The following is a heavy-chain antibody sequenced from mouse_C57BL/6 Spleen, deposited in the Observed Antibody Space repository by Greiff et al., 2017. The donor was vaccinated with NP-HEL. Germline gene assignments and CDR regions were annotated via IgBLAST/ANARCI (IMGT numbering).Heavy chain of an antibody. CDR1: GFSLTSYG. Sequence: VQLQQSGPGLVQPSQSLSITCTVSGFSLTSYGVHWVRQSPGKGLEWLGVIWRGGSTDYNAAFMSRLSITKDNSKSHVFFKMNSLQADDTAIYYCAKEGAYLDYAMDYWGQGTSVTVSS. J-gene: IGHJ4*01. V-gene: IGHV2-5*01. CDR3: AKEGAYLDYAMDY. D-gene: IGHD2-10*01. CDR2: IWRGGST.